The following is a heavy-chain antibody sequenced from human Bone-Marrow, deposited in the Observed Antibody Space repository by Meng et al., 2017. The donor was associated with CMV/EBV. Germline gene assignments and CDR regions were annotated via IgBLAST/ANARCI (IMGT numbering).Heavy chain of an antibody. CDR2: INPSGGST. V-gene: IGHV1-46*01. CDR1: GYTFTSYY. D-gene: IGHD3-22*01. CDR3: ARDLSDTYYDSSGYYPGYFDY. Sequence: ASVKVSCKASGYTFTSYYMHWVRQAPGQGLEWMGIINPSGGSTSYAQKFQGRVTMTRDTSTSTVYMELSSLRSEDTAVYYCARDLSDTYYDSSGYYPGYFDYWGQGTQVTVSS. J-gene: IGHJ4*02.